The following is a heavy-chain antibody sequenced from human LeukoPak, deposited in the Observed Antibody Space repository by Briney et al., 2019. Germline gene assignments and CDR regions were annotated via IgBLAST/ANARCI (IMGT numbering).Heavy chain of an antibody. V-gene: IGHV6-1*01. Sequence: SQTLSLTCAISGDSVSSNGASWNWIRQSPSRGLEWLVRTYYRSQQWHSDYAPSVKGRITLNPDTSKNQFSLQLNSMTPEDTAVYYCGRETDFGVVTNWGQGTLVTVSS. D-gene: IGHD3-3*01. CDR1: GDSVSSNGAS. CDR2: TYYRSQQWHS. CDR3: GRETDFGVVTN. J-gene: IGHJ4*02.